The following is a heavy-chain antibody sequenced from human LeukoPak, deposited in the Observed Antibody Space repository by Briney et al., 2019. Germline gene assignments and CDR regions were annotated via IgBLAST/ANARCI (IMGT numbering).Heavy chain of an antibody. V-gene: IGHV3-30*03. CDR3: ATSDYGDRYFDY. CDR1: GFTFSSYG. J-gene: IGHJ4*02. CDR2: ISYDGSNK. Sequence: GGSLRLSCAASGFTFSSYGMHWVRQAPGKGLEWVAVISYDGSNKYYADSVKGRFTISRDNSKNTLYLQMNSLRAEDTAVYYCATSDYGDRYFDYWGQGTLVTVSS. D-gene: IGHD4-17*01.